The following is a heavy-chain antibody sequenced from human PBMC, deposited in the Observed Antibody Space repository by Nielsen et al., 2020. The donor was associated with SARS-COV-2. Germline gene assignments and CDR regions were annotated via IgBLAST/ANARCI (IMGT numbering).Heavy chain of an antibody. D-gene: IGHD3-22*01. J-gene: IGHJ5*02. V-gene: IGHV4-34*01. CDR2: INHSGST. CDR3: AREGADSSGYLDWFDP. CDR1: SGSFSGYY. Sequence: GSLRLSCAVYSGSFSGYYWSWIRQPPGKGLEWIGEINHSGSTNYNPSLKSRVTISVDTSKNQFSLKLSSVTAADTAVYYCAREGADSSGYLDWFDPWGQGTLVTVSS.